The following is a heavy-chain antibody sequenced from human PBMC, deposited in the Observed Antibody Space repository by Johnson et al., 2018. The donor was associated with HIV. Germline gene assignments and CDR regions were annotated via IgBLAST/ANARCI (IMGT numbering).Heavy chain of an antibody. V-gene: IGHV3-74*01. Sequence: VQLVESGGGLVQPGGSLRLSCAASGFTFSSYWMHWVRQAPGKGLVWVSRINSDGSSTSYADSVKGRFTISRDNAKNTLYLQMNSLKTEDTAVYYCTTDLASDAFYIWGQGTMVTVSS. CDR1: GFTFSSYW. CDR3: TTDLASDAFYI. J-gene: IGHJ3*02. CDR2: INSDGSST.